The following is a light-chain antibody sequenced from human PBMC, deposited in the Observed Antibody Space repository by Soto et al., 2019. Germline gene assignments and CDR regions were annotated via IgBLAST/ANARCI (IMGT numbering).Light chain of an antibody. Sequence: DIQMTQSPPTLSVSVGDRVTITCRASQSISSWLAWYQQKPGKAPKLLIYDASSLESGVPSRFSGSGSGTEFTLTISSLQHDDFATYYCQQYNSYRWTFGQGTKVEIK. CDR1: QSISSW. V-gene: IGKV1-5*01. CDR2: DAS. CDR3: QQYNSYRWT. J-gene: IGKJ1*01.